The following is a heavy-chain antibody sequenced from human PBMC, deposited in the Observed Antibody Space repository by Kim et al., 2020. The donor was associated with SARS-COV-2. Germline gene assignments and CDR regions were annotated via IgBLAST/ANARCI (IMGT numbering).Heavy chain of an antibody. Sequence: SETLSLTCTVSGRSISSYYWSWIRQPPGKGLEWIGYIYYSGSTNYNPSLKSRVTISVDTSKNQFSLKLSSVTAADTAVYYCARAPRITMVRGVITWIDA. CDR1: GRSISSYY. D-gene: IGHD3-10*01. CDR3: ARAPRITMVRGVITWIDA. J-gene: IGHJ3*01. V-gene: IGHV4-59*01. CDR2: IYYSGST.